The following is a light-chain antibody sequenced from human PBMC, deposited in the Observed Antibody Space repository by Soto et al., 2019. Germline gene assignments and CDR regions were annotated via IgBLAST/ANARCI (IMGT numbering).Light chain of an antibody. CDR1: SSDIGGYNF. J-gene: IGLJ1*01. CDR3: NSYRTVSTYV. Sequence: SVLTQPASVSGSPGQSITIACTGTSSDIGGYNFVSWYQQHPGKAPKLLIYDVGNRPSGVSNRFSGSKSGNTASLTISGLQAEDEAHYYCNSYRTVSTYVFGTGTKLTVL. CDR2: DVG. V-gene: IGLV2-14*01.